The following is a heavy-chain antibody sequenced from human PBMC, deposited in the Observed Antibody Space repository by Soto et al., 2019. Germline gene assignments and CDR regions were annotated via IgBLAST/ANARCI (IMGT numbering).Heavy chain of an antibody. CDR2: IYYSGST. J-gene: IGHJ5*02. CDR3: ARDNGYSYGSTLHH. D-gene: IGHD5-18*01. Sequence: PSETLSLTCTVSGGSISSYYWSWIRQPPGKGLEWIGYIYYSGSTNYNPSLKSRVTISVDTSKNQFSLKLSSVTAADTAVYYCARDNGYSYGSTLHHWGQGTLVTVSS. CDR1: GGSISSYY. V-gene: IGHV4-59*01.